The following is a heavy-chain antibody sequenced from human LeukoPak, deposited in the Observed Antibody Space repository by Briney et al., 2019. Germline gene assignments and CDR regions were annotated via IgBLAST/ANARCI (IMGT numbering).Heavy chain of an antibody. CDR3: VKGSTYSSTSTLDY. CDR1: GFTFSDYY. Sequence: GGSLRLSCAASGFTFSDYYMSWIRQAPGKGLEWVSYIGSSGRTIYYADSVKGRFTISRDNAKNSLFLQMNSLRPEDMALYYCVKGSTYSSTSTLDYWGQGTLVTVSS. D-gene: IGHD6-13*01. CDR2: IGSSGRTI. J-gene: IGHJ4*02. V-gene: IGHV3-11*01.